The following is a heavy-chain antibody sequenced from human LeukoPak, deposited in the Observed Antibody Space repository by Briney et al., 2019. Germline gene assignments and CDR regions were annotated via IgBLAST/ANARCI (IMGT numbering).Heavy chain of an antibody. CDR2: IYTSGST. CDR3: ASFAVAGEDY. J-gene: IGHJ4*02. Sequence: SGTLSLTCAVSGGSISSSNWWSWVRQPPGKGLEWIGRIYTSGSTNYNPSLKSRVTMSVDTSKNQFPLKLSSVTAADTAVYYCASFAVAGEDYWGQGTLVTVSS. D-gene: IGHD3-16*01. V-gene: IGHV4-4*02. CDR1: GGSISSSNW.